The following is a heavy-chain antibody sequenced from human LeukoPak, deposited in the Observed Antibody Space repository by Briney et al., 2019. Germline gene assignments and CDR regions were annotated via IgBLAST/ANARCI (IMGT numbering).Heavy chain of an antibody. D-gene: IGHD6-13*01. CDR3: ARDNGMYSSTPIFDY. CDR1: GFTFSSYA. CDR2: ISYDGFNK. J-gene: IGHJ4*02. Sequence: GGSLRLSCAASGFTFSSYAMHWVRQAPGKGLEWVAVISYDGFNKYYADSVKGRFTISRDNSKNTLYLQMNGLRTEDTAVYYCARDNGMYSSTPIFDYWGQGTLVTVSS. V-gene: IGHV3-30-3*01.